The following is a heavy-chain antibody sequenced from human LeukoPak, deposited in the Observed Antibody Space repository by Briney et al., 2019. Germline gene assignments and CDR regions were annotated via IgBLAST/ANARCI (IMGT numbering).Heavy chain of an antibody. CDR3: ARTSRTVTTIDY. V-gene: IGHV1-46*01. CDR2: INPSGGST. CDR1: GYTFTSYY. J-gene: IGHJ4*02. Sequence: ASVKVSCKASGYTFTSYYMHWVRQAPGQGLVWMGIINPSGGSTSYAQKFQGRVTMTRDTSTSTVYMELSSLRSEDTAVYYCARTSRTVTTIDYWGQGTLVTVSS. D-gene: IGHD4-17*01.